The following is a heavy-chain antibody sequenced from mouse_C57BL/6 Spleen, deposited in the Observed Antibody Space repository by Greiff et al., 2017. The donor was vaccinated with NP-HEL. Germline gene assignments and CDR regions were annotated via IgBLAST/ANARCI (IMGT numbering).Heavy chain of an antibody. CDR2: IWSGGST. CDR1: GFSLTSYG. Sequence: VKVVESGPGLVQPSQSLSITCTVSGFSLTSYGVHWVRQSPGKGLEWLGVIWSGGSTDYNAAFISRLSISKDNSKSQVFFKMNSLQAVDTAIYYCARDDYDSYAMDYWGQGTSVTVSS. J-gene: IGHJ4*01. V-gene: IGHV2-2*01. CDR3: ARDDYDSYAMDY. D-gene: IGHD2-4*01.